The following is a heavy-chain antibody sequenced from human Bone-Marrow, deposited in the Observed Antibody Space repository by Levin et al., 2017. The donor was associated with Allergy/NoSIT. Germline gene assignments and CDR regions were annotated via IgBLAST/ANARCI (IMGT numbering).Heavy chain of an antibody. CDR1: GFTFSSYW. D-gene: IGHD3-22*01. CDR2: IKQDGSEK. CDR3: ARINYYDSSGYYGAFDI. J-gene: IGHJ3*02. V-gene: IGHV3-7*04. Sequence: GGSLRLSFAASGFTFSSYWMSWVRQAPGKGLEWVANIKQDGSEKYYVDSVKGRFTISRDNAKNSLYLQMNSLRAEDTAVYYCARINYYDSSGYYGAFDIWGQGTMVTVSS.